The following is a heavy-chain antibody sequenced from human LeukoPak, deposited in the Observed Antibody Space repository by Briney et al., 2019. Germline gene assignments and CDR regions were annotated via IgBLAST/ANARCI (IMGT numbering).Heavy chain of an antibody. CDR3: ARSLSGSDWFDP. V-gene: IGHV1-8*01. J-gene: IGHJ5*02. CDR1: GYTFTSYD. Sequence: GASVKVSCKASGYTFTSYDINWVRQATGQGLEWMGWMNPNSGNTGYAQKFQGRVTMTRNTSISTAYMELSSLRSDDTAFYYCARSLSGSDWFDPWGQGTLVTVSS. CDR2: MNPNSGNT. D-gene: IGHD1-26*01.